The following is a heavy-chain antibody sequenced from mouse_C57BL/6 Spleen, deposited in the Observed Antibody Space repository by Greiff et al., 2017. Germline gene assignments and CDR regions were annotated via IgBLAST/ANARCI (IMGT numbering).Heavy chain of an antibody. CDR1: GFTFSSYG. V-gene: IGHV5-6*01. J-gene: IGHJ2*01. D-gene: IGHD1-1*01. CDR3: ARLNYYGSSLYYFDD. Sequence: EVHLVESGGDLVKPGGSLKLSCAASGFTFSSYGMSWVRQTPDKRLEWVATISSGGSYTYYPDSVKGRFTISRDNAKNTLYLQMSSLKSEDTAMYYCARLNYYGSSLYYFDDWGKGTTLTVSS. CDR2: ISSGGSYT.